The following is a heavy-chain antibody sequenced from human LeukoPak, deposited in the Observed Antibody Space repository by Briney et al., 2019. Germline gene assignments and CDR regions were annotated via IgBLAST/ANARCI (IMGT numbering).Heavy chain of an antibody. Sequence: GGSLRLSCAASGFTVSSNYMSWVRQAPGKGLEWVSVIYSGGSTYYADSVKGRFTISRDNSKNTLYLQMNILRAEDTAVYYCARSRSPWNYYYMDVWGKGTTVTISS. CDR3: ARSRSPWNYYYMDV. D-gene: IGHD1-1*01. V-gene: IGHV3-66*01. CDR1: GFTVSSNY. CDR2: IYSGGST. J-gene: IGHJ6*03.